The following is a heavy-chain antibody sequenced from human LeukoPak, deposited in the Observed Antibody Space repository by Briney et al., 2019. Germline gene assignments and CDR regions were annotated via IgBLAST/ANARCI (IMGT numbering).Heavy chain of an antibody. D-gene: IGHD2-15*01. CDR1: GFTFTNYS. Sequence: GGSLRLSCALSGFTFTNYSMNWVRQAPGKGLGWVSSISSSSYVYYADSVKGRFTISRDNARNSLYLQMNSLRAEDTAVYYCARDGLAAATLHWCFDLWGRGTLVTVSS. J-gene: IGHJ2*01. V-gene: IGHV3-21*01. CDR3: ARDGLAAATLHWCFDL. CDR2: ISSSSYV.